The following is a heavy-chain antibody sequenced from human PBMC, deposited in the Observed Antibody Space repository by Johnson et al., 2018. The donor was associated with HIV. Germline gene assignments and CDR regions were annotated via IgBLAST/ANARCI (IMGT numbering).Heavy chain of an antibody. J-gene: IGHJ3*02. D-gene: IGHD6-6*01. CDR2: ISGSGGST. V-gene: IGHV3-23*04. CDR1: GFTFSSYA. CDR3: ANFRYSSSPDAFDI. Sequence: VQLVESGGGLVQPGGSLRLSCAASGFTFSSYAMSWVRQAPGTGLEWVSAISGSGGSTCYADSVQGRFTISRDNSKTTLDLQMNSLRAEDTAVYYCANFRYSSSPDAFDIWGQGTMVTVSS.